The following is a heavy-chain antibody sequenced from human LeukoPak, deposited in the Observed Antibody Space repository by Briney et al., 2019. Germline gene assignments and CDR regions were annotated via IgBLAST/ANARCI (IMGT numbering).Heavy chain of an antibody. CDR1: EMSLSPNAMG. J-gene: IGHJ4*02. D-gene: IGHD2-2*01. Sequence: SGPTLIKPRQARTLTFNFYEMSLSPNAMGVGWIRLPSGNALECLILIYGDDDKRYKPSLKNGQNTIYDNTKHQIVHAMTNMYPVDTATYYCAHRGGYCSRSTSYDHFDSWGQGTLVTVSS. V-gene: IGHV2-5*02. CDR2: IYGDDDK. CDR3: AHRGGYCSRSTSYDHFDS.